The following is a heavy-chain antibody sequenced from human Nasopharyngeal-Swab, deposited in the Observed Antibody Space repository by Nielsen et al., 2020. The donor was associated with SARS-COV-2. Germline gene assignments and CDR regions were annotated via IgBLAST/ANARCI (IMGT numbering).Heavy chain of an antibody. CDR3: ARRTTYDHFDY. V-gene: IGHV4-59*01. J-gene: IGHJ4*02. CDR1: GGSISGYY. CDR2: IYYSGST. D-gene: IGHD1-1*01. Sequence: SETLSLTCTVSGGSISGYYWSWIRQPPGEGLEWIGYIYYSGSTNYNPSLGSRVTISVDTSKNQFSLHLTSVAAADTAMYYCARRTTYDHFDYWGQGILVTVPS.